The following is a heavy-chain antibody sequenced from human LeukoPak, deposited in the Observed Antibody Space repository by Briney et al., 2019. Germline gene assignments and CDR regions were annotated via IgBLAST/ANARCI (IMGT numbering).Heavy chain of an antibody. J-gene: IGHJ4*02. V-gene: IGHV5-51*01. CDR3: ARLASSSSRSVDY. D-gene: IGHD6-6*01. CDR2: IWPGDSDT. Sequence: GESLKISCKGSGYSFTSYWIGWVRQMPGKGLEWMGIIWPGDSDTRYSPSFQGQVTISADKSISTAYLQWSSLRASDSAMFYCARLASSSSRSVDYWGQGTLVSVSS. CDR1: GYSFTSYW.